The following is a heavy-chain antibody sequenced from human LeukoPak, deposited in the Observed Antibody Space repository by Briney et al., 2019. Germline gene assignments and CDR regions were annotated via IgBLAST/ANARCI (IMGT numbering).Heavy chain of an antibody. V-gene: IGHV3-9*01. D-gene: IGHD6-13*01. J-gene: IGHJ4*02. CDR1: GFTFDDYA. CDR2: ISWNSGSI. Sequence: SLRLSCAASGFTFDDYAMHWVRQAPGKGLEWISGISWNSGSIGHADSVKGRFTISRDNAKNSLYLRMNSLRAEDTAVYYCARDPVPGIAAAGTHWGQGTLVTVSS. CDR3: ARDPVPGIAAAGTH.